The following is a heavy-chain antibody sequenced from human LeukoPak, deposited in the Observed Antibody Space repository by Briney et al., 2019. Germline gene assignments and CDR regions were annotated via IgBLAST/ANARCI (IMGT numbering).Heavy chain of an antibody. CDR2: ISSSSSYI. D-gene: IGHD3-10*01. V-gene: IGHV3-21*01. Sequence: MTGGSLRLSCAASGFTFSSYSMNRVRQAPGKGLEWVSSISSSSSYIYYADSVKGRFTISRDNAKNSLYLQMNSLRAEDTAVYYCARPLYGSGSYFGVAAFDYWGQGTLVTVSS. J-gene: IGHJ4*02. CDR3: ARPLYGSGSYFGVAAFDY. CDR1: GFTFSSYS.